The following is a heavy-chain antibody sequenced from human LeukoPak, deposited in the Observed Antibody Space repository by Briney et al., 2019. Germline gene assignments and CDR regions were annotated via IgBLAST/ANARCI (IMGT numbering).Heavy chain of an antibody. CDR1: GYTFTSYA. D-gene: IGHD4-17*01. CDR2: INAGSGNT. CDR3: ARSPPLGDYDLGNHYYFDY. J-gene: IGHJ4*02. Sequence: ASVKVSCKASGYTFTSYAMHWVRQAPGQRLVGMGWINAGSGNTKYSQKFQGRVTVTRDTSASTAYMELSSLSSEDTAVYYCARSPPLGDYDLGNHYYFDYWGQGTLVTVSS. V-gene: IGHV1-3*01.